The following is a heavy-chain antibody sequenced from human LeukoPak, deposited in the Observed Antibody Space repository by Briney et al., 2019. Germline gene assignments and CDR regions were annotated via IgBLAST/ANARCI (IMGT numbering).Heavy chain of an antibody. D-gene: IGHD3-10*01. J-gene: IGHJ4*02. CDR3: AKDYYGSGSYPDY. Sequence: GGSLRLSCAASGVTFSSYGMHWVRQAPGKGLEWVAVISYDGSYKYYAESVKGRFTISRDNSKNTLYLQMNSLRGEVTAVYYCAKDYYGSGSYPDYWGQGTLVTVSS. V-gene: IGHV3-30*18. CDR2: ISYDGSYK. CDR1: GVTFSSYG.